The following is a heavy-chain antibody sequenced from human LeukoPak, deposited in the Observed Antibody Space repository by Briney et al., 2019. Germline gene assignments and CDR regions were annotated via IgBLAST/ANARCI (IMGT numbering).Heavy chain of an antibody. D-gene: IGHD3-22*01. Sequence: PGGSLRLSCAACGFTFSSYGMHWVRQAPGKGLEWVAFIRYDGSNKYYADSVKGRFTISRDNSKNTLYLQMNSLRAEDTAVYYCAKDNGYYDSSGYFDYWGQGTLVTVSS. CDR2: IRYDGSNK. CDR3: AKDNGYYDSSGYFDY. V-gene: IGHV3-30*02. CDR1: GFTFSSYG. J-gene: IGHJ4*02.